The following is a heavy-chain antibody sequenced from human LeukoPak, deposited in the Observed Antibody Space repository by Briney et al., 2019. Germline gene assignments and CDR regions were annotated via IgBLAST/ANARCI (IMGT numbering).Heavy chain of an antibody. CDR1: GDSISSSVYY. CDR2: IYYSGST. D-gene: IGHD3-9*01. CDR3: ARHAYYDILTGYYNGGDYFDY. V-gene: IGHV4-39*01. Sequence: PSETLSLTCTVSGDSISSSVYYWTWIRQPPGKGLEWIGSIYYSGSTYYNPSLKSRVTISVDTSKNQFSLKLSSVTAADTAVYYCARHAYYDILTGYYNGGDYFDYWGQGTLVTVSS. J-gene: IGHJ4*02.